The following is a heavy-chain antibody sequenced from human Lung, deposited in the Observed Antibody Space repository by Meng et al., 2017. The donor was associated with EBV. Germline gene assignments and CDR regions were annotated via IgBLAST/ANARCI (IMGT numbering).Heavy chain of an antibody. D-gene: IGHD3-22*01. CDR3: ARPYDSTGYFSR. J-gene: IGHJ4*02. CDR2: MSYSGDT. V-gene: IGHV4-39*07. Sequence: QLQESGPGLGKPSEPLSLTCTASVASISGINYFWGWFRQPPGKGLEWIGGMSYSGDTFYNPSLKSRVTISVEPSKNQFSLNLTSVTAADTAIYYCARPYDSTGYFSRWGQGALVTVSS. CDR1: VASISGINYF.